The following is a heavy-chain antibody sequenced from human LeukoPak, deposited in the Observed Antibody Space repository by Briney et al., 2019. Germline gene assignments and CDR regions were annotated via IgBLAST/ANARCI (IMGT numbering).Heavy chain of an antibody. CDR1: GFTFDDYA. V-gene: IGHV3-43D*03. CDR2: ISWVGGST. Sequence: GSLILSCASSGFTFDDYAMHLVRQPPGKGLEWVSLISWVGGSTYYADSVKGRFTISRDNSKNSMYLQMYSLRAEDTAVYYCARYTYYYGSGSYLSYYYYYYCMDVWGKETTVTISS. D-gene: IGHD3-10*01. CDR3: ARYTYYYGSGSYLSYYYYYYCMDV. J-gene: IGHJ6*03.